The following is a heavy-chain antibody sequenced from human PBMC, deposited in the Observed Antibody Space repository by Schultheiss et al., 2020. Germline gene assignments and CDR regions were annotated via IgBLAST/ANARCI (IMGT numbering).Heavy chain of an antibody. V-gene: IGHV1-69*13. J-gene: IGHJ6*02. CDR1: GGTFSSYA. CDR2: IIPIFGTA. Sequence: SVKVSCKASGGTFSSYAISWVRQAPGQGLEWMGGIIPIFGTANYAQKFQGRVTITADESTSTAYMELSSLRSEDTAVYYCARDYSPTMVRGVIYYYYCMDVWGQGTTVTVSS. CDR3: ARDYSPTMVRGVIYYYYCMDV. D-gene: IGHD3-10*01.